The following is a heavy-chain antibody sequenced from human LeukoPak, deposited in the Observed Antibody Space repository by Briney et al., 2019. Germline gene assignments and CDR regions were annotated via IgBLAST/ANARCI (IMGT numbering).Heavy chain of an antibody. Sequence: GGSLRLSCAASGFTFSNYWMHWVRQAPGKGLVWVSRINSDGSNTSYADSVKGRFTISRDNAKNSLYLQMNSLRAEDTAVYYCARRAAAGGWIFDYWGQGTLVTVSS. D-gene: IGHD6-13*01. CDR3: ARRAAAGGWIFDY. CDR2: INSDGSNT. CDR1: GFTFSNYW. V-gene: IGHV3-74*01. J-gene: IGHJ4*02.